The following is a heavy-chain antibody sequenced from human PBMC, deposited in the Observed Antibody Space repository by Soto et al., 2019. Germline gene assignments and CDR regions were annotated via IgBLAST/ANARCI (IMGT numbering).Heavy chain of an antibody. D-gene: IGHD6-6*01. CDR2: TGLNGRTT. CDR3: ATVHSTSRSFDY. J-gene: IGHJ4*02. V-gene: IGHV3-23*01. Sequence: PGGSLRLSCAASGFPFSRSAMTWVRQAPGKGLEWVSTTGLNGRTTYYADSVKGRFTVSRDNTKNTLDLQMASLRAEDTAVYYCATVHSTSRSFDYWGQGTLVTVSS. CDR1: GFPFSRSA.